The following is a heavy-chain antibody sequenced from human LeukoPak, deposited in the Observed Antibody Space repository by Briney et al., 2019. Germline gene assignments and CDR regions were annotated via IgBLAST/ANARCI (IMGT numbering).Heavy chain of an antibody. J-gene: IGHJ4*02. D-gene: IGHD1-26*01. CDR3: ARSRVGAVIDQ. CDR2: IDNSATHL. Sequence: GGPLRLSCVASGFTFNHYNFNWVRQAPGKGLEWVSSIDNSATHLLYADSEKGRFTISRDNAQNSMPLQMKSLRLEDTAVYFCARSRVGAVIDQWGQGTLVLVSS. V-gene: IGHV3-21*06. CDR1: GFTFNHYN.